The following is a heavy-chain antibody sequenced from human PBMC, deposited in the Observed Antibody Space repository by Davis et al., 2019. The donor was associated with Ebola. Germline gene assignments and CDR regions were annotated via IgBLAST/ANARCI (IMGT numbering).Heavy chain of an antibody. V-gene: IGHV3-53*04. D-gene: IGHD3-10*01. J-gene: IGHJ4*02. CDR3: ARDRGFGYFDY. CDR2: IYSGGST. Sequence: GESLKISCAASGFTVSSNYMSWVRQVPGKGLEWVSVIYSGGSTYYADSVKGRFTISRHNSKNTLYLQMNSLRAEDTAVYYCARDRGFGYFDYWGQGTLVTVSS. CDR1: GFTVSSNY.